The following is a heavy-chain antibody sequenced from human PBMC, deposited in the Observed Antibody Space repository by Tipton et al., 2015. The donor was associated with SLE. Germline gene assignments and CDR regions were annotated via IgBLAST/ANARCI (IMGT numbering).Heavy chain of an antibody. V-gene: IGHV3-53*01. Sequence: GSLRLSCAASGFTVSSNYMSWVRQAPGKGLEWVSVIYSGGSTYYADSVKGRFTISRDNSKNTLYLQMNSLRAEDTAVYYCARVTRSGSCFDYWGQGTLVTVSS. J-gene: IGHJ4*02. CDR2: IYSGGST. CDR1: GFTVSSNY. D-gene: IGHD6-13*01. CDR3: ARVTRSGSCFDY.